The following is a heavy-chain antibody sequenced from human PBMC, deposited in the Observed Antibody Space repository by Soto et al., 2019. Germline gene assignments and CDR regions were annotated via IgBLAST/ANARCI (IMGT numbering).Heavy chain of an antibody. Sequence: QVQLVESGGGVVQPGRSLRLFCAASGFTFNKYAIHWVRRAPGKGLEWVAIISYDGSDKYYGGSVKGRFTISRDNSKDTVYLHMNSLRGEDTAVYHCARDRDFPDAFDIWGLGTMVTVSS. J-gene: IGHJ3*02. CDR1: GFTFNKYA. V-gene: IGHV3-33*05. CDR3: ARDRDFPDAFDI. CDR2: ISYDGSDK.